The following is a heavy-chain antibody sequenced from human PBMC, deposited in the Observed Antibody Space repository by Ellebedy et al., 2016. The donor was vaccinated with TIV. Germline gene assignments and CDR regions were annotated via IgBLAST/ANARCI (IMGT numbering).Heavy chain of an antibody. J-gene: IGHJ5*02. CDR1: GFTFSSYW. CDR3: ARDRGSSSYNWFDP. Sequence: GGSLRLXCAASGFTFSSYWMSWVRQAPGKGLEWVANIKKDGSEKYYVDSVKGRFTISRDNAKNSLYLQMNSLRAEDTAVYYCARDRGSSSYNWFDPWGQGTLVTVSS. V-gene: IGHV3-7*01. D-gene: IGHD6-6*01. CDR2: IKKDGSEK.